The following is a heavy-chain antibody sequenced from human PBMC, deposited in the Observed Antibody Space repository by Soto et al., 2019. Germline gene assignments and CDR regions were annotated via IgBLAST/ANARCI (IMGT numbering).Heavy chain of an antibody. J-gene: IGHJ3*02. D-gene: IGHD3-3*01. CDR1: GYPVTAYY. V-gene: IGHV1-2*02. CDR2: INPATGAA. Sequence: QLHLVQSGAVVKKPGASVTVSCSASGYPVTAYYMHWVRQAPGRGLEWMGGINPATGAAKYTQTSQARVTMTRDTSTSTAFMTLSGLTSKDPAVFSGARGGGVGVAGSAAFDMWGQGTLVTVSS. CDR3: ARGGGVGVAGSAAFDM.